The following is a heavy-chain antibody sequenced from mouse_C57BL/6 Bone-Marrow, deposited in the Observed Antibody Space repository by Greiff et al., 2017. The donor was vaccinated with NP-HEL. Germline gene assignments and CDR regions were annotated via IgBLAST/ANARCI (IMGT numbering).Heavy chain of an antibody. D-gene: IGHD2-5*01. CDR1: GYTFTDYY. J-gene: IGHJ2*01. Sequence: VQLKESGPVLVKPGASVKMSCKASGYTFTDYYMNWVKQSHGKSLEWIGVINPYNGGTSYNQKFKGKATLTVDKSSSTAYMELNSLTSEDSAVYYCARDYSNYLDYWGQGTTLTVSS. CDR2: INPYNGGT. V-gene: IGHV1-19*01. CDR3: ARDYSNYLDY.